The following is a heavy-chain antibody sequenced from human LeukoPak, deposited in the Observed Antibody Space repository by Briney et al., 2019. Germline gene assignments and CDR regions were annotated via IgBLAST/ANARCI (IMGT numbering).Heavy chain of an antibody. D-gene: IGHD2-8*02. CDR2: ISNDSRYI. Sequence: MPGGSLRLSCIASGFKLSRYIMNWVRQAPGKGLEWVASISNDSRYIYYSDSVKGRFTISRDNAENTVYLQTNSLRVEDTAMYYCASLSGVWDTGDKKWFDPWGQGTLVTVSS. V-gene: IGHV3-21*01. CDR3: ASLSGVWDTGDKKWFDP. CDR1: GFKLSRYI. J-gene: IGHJ5*02.